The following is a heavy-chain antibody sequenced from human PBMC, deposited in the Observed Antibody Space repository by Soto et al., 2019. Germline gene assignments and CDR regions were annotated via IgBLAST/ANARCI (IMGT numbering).Heavy chain of an antibody. CDR1: GGSFSGYY. Sequence: SETLSLTCAVYGGSFSGYYWSWIRQPPGKGLEWIGEINHSGSTNYNPSLKSRVTISVDTSKNQFSLKLSSVTAADTAVYYCARGIAARGPYDAFDIWGQGTMVTVSS. CDR2: INHSGST. D-gene: IGHD6-6*01. J-gene: IGHJ3*02. CDR3: ARGIAARGPYDAFDI. V-gene: IGHV4-34*01.